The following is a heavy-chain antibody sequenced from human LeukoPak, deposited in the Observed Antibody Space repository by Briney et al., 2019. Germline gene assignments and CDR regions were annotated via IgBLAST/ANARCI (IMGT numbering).Heavy chain of an antibody. CDR2: TSGSGGST. Sequence: GGSLRLSCAASGFTFSSYAMSWVRQAPGKGLEWVSGTSGSGGSTYYAGSVKGRFTISRDNSKNTLYLQMNSQRVEDTAVYYCAKNGGSQCYSHLDSWGQGTLVTVSS. V-gene: IGHV3-23*01. J-gene: IGHJ4*02. CDR3: AKNGGSQCYSHLDS. D-gene: IGHD2-15*01. CDR1: GFTFSSYA.